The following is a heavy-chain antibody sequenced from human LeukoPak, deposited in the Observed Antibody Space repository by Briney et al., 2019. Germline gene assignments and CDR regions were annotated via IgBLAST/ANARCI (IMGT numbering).Heavy chain of an antibody. Sequence: GSLRLSCAGSGIPFSSYGMHWVRQAPGKGLEWVAYIRSDGSKEYHADSVKGRFIISRDNSKKSLYLQMNSLRAEYTAMYYCAKEAGLFDVWGQGTMVTVSS. CDR1: GIPFSSYG. J-gene: IGHJ3*01. CDR2: IRSDGSKE. CDR3: AKEAGLFDV. V-gene: IGHV3-30*02.